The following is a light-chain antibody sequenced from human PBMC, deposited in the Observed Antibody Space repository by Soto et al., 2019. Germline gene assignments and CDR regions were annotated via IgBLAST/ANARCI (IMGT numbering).Light chain of an antibody. V-gene: IGKV3-15*01. Sequence: EVVMTQSPATLSVSPGEGATLSCRASQSVSSKLAWYQQKPGQAPRLLIYGASTRATGIPARFSGSGSGTDFTLTISRLEPEDFAVYYCQQYGSSPQTFGQGTKVDI. CDR1: QSVSSK. CDR3: QQYGSSPQT. J-gene: IGKJ1*01. CDR2: GAS.